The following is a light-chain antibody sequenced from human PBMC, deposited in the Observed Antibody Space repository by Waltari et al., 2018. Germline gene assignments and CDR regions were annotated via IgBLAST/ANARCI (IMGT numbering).Light chain of an antibody. Sequence: DVVMTQSQLSLPVTLGQPASISCSSSQILISSAGNTYFIWSQERPGQSPRRLLYNVSNRDSGVPDRFSGSWSGTDFTLRISRVEAEDVGVYYCMQGRHWPWTFGQGTKVEIK. CDR3: MQGRHWPWT. CDR1: QILISSAGNTY. J-gene: IGKJ1*01. CDR2: NVS. V-gene: IGKV2-30*01.